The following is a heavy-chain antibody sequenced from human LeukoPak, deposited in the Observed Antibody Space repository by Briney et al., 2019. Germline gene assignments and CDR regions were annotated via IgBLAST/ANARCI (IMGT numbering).Heavy chain of an antibody. J-gene: IGHJ4*02. CDR1: GFTVSSNY. CDR2: IYSGGST. V-gene: IGHV3-53*01. Sequence: PGGSLRLSCAASGFTVSSNYMNWVRQAPGKGLEWVSVIYSGGSTYYGDSVKGRFTISRDNSKNTLSLQMNSLRVEDTAVYYCARESGGTSIDYWGQGTLVTDSS. D-gene: IGHD2-15*01. CDR3: ARESGGTSIDY.